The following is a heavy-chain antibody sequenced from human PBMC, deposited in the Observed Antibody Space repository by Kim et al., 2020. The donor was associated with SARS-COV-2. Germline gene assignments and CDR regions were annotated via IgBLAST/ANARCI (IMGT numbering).Heavy chain of an antibody. J-gene: IGHJ5*02. V-gene: IGHV3-64D*06. D-gene: IGHD2-15*01. Sequence: RFTISRDNAKNTLYLQMSSLRAEDTAVYYCVKRNPGSGGSWKKKYNWFDPWGQGTLVTVSS. CDR3: VKRNPGSGGSWKKKYNWFDP.